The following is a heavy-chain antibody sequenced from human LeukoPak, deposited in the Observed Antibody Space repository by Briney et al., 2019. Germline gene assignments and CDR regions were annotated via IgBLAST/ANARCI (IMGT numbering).Heavy chain of an antibody. CDR2: IIPIFGTA. V-gene: IGHV1-69*01. D-gene: IGHD3-3*01. CDR1: GGTFSSYA. Sequence: GSSVKVSCKASGGTFSSYAISWVRQAPGRGLEWMGGIIPIFGTANYAQKFQGRVTITADESTSTAYMELSSLRPEDTAVYYCARDSDDFWSGYYTPQFDYWGQGTLVTVSS. CDR3: ARDSDDFWSGYYTPQFDY. J-gene: IGHJ4*02.